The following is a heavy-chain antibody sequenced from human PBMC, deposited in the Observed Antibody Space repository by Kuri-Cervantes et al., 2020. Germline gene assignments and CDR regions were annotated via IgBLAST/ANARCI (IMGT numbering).Heavy chain of an antibody. CDR2: MNEDGSQK. CDR1: GFTFSTYW. CDR3: ARYPGIAVAGTGGFDY. V-gene: IGHV3-7*01. Sequence: ETLSLTCAASGFTFSTYWMSWVRQAPGKGLEWVANMNEDGSQKYYVDSVKGRFTISRDNAKNSLYLQMNSLRVEDTAVYYCARYPGIAVAGTGGFDYWGQGALVTVSS. D-gene: IGHD6-19*01. J-gene: IGHJ4*02.